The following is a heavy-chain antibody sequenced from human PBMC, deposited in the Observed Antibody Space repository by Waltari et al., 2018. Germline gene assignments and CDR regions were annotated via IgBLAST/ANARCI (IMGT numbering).Heavy chain of an antibody. Sequence: QVQLQQWGAGLLKPSETLSLTCAVYGGSFSGYYWSWIRQPPGKGLEWIGEINHTGSTNSNPSLKSRVTISVDTSKNQFSLKLSSVTAADMAVYYCARAVGEHIVVVTAIRGYYFDYWGQGTLVTVSS. J-gene: IGHJ4*02. CDR2: INHTGST. D-gene: IGHD2-21*02. V-gene: IGHV4-34*01. CDR1: GGSFSGYY. CDR3: ARAVGEHIVVVTAIRGYYFDY.